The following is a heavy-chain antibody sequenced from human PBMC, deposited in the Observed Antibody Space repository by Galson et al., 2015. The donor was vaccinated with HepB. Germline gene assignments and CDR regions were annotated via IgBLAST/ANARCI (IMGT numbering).Heavy chain of an antibody. V-gene: IGHV3-11*01. D-gene: IGHD3/OR15-3a*01. CDR2: ITSSGSSM. Sequence: SLRLSCAASGFTFSDYYVSWIRQAPGKGLEWLSSITSSGSSMNSADSVKGRFPISRDNAKNSLYLQMNSLRGDDTAVYYCARVSQRRIMIFGGAFDIWGQGTVVTVSS. CDR1: GFTFSDYY. J-gene: IGHJ3*02. CDR3: ARVSQRRIMIFGGAFDI.